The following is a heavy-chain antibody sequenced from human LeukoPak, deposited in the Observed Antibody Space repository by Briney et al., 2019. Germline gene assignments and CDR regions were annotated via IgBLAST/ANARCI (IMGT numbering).Heavy chain of an antibody. V-gene: IGHV4-39*07. CDR2: IYYSGST. D-gene: IGHD3-10*01. J-gene: IGHJ6*03. Sequence: SETLSLTCTVSGGSISSTSYYWGWIRQPPGKGLEWIGSIYYSGSTYYNPSLKSRVTISVDTSKNQFSLKLSSVTAADTAVYYCSRGTYYYGSGRTSGYMDVWGKGTTVTVSS. CDR3: SRGTYYYGSGRTSGYMDV. CDR1: GGSISSTSYY.